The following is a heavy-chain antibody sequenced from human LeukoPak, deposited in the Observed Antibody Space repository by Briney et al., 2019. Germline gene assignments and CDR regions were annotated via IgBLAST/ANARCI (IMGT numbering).Heavy chain of an antibody. J-gene: IGHJ4*02. D-gene: IGHD3-16*02. CDR3: ARQSDYVWGCYRIRYFDY. CDR2: IYYSGST. Sequence: SETLSLTCTVSGGSISSISYYWGWIRQPPGKGLEWIGSIYYSGSTYYNPSLKSRVTISVDTSKNQFSLRLSSVTAADTAVYYCARQSDYVWGCYRIRYFDYWGQGTLVTVSS. CDR1: GGSISSISYY. V-gene: IGHV4-39*01.